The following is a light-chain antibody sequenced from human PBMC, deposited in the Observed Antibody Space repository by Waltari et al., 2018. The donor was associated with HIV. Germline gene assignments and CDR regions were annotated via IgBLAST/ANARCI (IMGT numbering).Light chain of an antibody. Sequence: EIVLTQSPGTLSLSPGERATLSCRASQSVSKFLAWFQQKPGQAPRLLIYGASSRATGLPDRYSGSGSGTDFTLTISRLEPDDVAVYYCQQYGNSPLYTFGQGTKLEIK. CDR1: QSVSKF. CDR2: GAS. CDR3: QQYGNSPLYT. J-gene: IGKJ2*01. V-gene: IGKV3-20*01.